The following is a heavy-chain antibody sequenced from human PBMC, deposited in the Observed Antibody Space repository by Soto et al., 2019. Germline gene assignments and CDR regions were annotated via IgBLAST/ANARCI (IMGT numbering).Heavy chain of an antibody. Sequence: GASVKCSCKASGYTFTSYGISWVRQAPGQGLEWMGWISAYNGNTNYAQKLQGRVTMTTDTSTSTAYMELRSLRSDDTAVYYCARWEQLLVGPINWFDPWGQGTLVTVSS. J-gene: IGHJ5*02. CDR2: ISAYNGNT. CDR1: GYTFTSYG. CDR3: ARWEQLLVGPINWFDP. V-gene: IGHV1-18*04. D-gene: IGHD6-6*01.